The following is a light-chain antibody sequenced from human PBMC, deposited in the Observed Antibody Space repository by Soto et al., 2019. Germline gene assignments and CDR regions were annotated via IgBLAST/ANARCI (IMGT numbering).Light chain of an antibody. Sequence: DIQMTQSPSSLPASVGDRVTISCQASQDINTFLNWYQQRPGAAPKLLIFHTSNLEAGVPSRFSGSGSGTSFTFTITSLQPEDFATYYCQQYETLPYTFGQGTKVDI. CDR2: HTS. V-gene: IGKV1-33*01. J-gene: IGKJ2*01. CDR1: QDINTF. CDR3: QQYETLPYT.